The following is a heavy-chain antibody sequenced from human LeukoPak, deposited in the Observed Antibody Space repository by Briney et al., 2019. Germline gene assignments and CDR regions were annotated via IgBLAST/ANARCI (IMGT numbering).Heavy chain of an antibody. D-gene: IGHD1-26*01. CDR2: IYTSGST. CDR1: GGSISSGSYY. V-gene: IGHV4-61*02. J-gene: IGHJ5*02. Sequence: SETLSLTCTVSGGSISSGSYYWSWIRQPAWKGLEWIGRIYTSGSTNYNPSLKSRVTISVDTSKNQFSLKLSSVTAADTAVYYCARDRSGSYGHWFDPWGQGTLVTVSS. CDR3: ARDRSGSYGHWFDP.